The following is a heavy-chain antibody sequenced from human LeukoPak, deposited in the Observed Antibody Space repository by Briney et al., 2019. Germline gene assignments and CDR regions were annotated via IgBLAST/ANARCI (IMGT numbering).Heavy chain of an antibody. D-gene: IGHD3-10*01. CDR2: IWYDGSNK. J-gene: IGHJ4*02. CDR1: GFTFSSYG. V-gene: IGHV3-33*01. CDR3: ARERGTMYFDY. Sequence: GGSLRLSCAVSGFTFSSYGMHWVRQAPGKGLEWVAVIWYDGSNKYYADSVKGRFTISRDNSKNTLYLQMNSLRAEDTAVYYCARERGTMYFDYWGQGTLVAVSS.